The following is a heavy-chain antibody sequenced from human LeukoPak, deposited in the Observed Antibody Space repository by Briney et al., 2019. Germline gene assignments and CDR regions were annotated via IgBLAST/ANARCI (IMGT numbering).Heavy chain of an antibody. D-gene: IGHD3-16*01. Sequence: SETLSLTCTVSGGSISSSSYYWGWIRQPPGKGLEWIGSIYYSGSTYYNPSLKSRVTISVDKSKNQFSLKLSSVTAADTAVYYCASAGGIGDYYGMDVWGQGTTVTVCS. CDR1: GGSISSSSYY. CDR2: IYYSGST. V-gene: IGHV4-39*07. J-gene: IGHJ6*02. CDR3: ASAGGIGDYYGMDV.